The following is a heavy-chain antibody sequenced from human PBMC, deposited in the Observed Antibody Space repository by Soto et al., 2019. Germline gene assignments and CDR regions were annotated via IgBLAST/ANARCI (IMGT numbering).Heavy chain of an antibody. CDR1: GFSVSSYW. CDR3: VRSRIVVVTAPGWFTP. CDR2: IKQDGRDT. J-gene: IGHJ5*02. V-gene: IGHV3-7*03. D-gene: IGHD2-21*02. Sequence: GWSLRLSCACSGFSVSSYWVTWVRQPPGKCLEWVANIKQDGRDTYYVDSLQGRFTISRDNAKNSLYRQVQSVGAEDTAVYYCVRSRIVVVTAPGWFTPWGQGALVTVSS.